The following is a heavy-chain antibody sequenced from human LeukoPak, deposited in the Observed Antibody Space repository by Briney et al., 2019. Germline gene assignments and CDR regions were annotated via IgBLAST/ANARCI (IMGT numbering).Heavy chain of an antibody. V-gene: IGHV3-21*01. CDR2: ISSSSSYI. CDR1: GFTFSSYS. CDR3: ARDPELELLGCFDY. Sequence: GGSLRLSCAASGFTFSSYSMNWVRQAPGKGLEWVSSISSSSSYIYYADSVKGRFTNSRDNAKNSLYLQMNSLRAEDTAVYYCARDPELELLGCFDYWGQGTLVTVSS. D-gene: IGHD1-7*01. J-gene: IGHJ4*02.